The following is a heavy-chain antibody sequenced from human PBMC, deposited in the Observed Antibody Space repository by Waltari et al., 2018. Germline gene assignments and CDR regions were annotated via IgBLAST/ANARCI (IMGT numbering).Heavy chain of an antibody. V-gene: IGHV3-48*01. J-gene: IGHJ5*02. Sequence: EVQLVESGGGLVQPGGSLRLSCAASGFTFTYYSMNWVRQAPGKGLEWLSYITPSSSIVYHADSVEGRFTISRDNAKNSLYLQMDSLRAEDTAVYYCATSGRVVSASIAHWGQGTLVTV. CDR2: ITPSSSIV. CDR1: GFTFTYYS. CDR3: ATSGRVVSASIAH. D-gene: IGHD2-21*01.